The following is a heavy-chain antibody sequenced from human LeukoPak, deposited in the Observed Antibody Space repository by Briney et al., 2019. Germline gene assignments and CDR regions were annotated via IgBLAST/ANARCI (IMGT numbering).Heavy chain of an antibody. Sequence: GGSLRLSCAASGFSLSGYWMHWVRQAPGKGLVWVSRISPEGSGTTYADFVKGRFTISRDNSKNTLYLQMNSLRDEDAAVYHCTRVQAGRSGLMDVWGRGTTVTVSS. J-gene: IGHJ6*02. CDR3: TRVQAGRSGLMDV. V-gene: IGHV3-74*01. CDR2: ISPEGSGT. CDR1: GFSLSGYW. D-gene: IGHD2-8*02.